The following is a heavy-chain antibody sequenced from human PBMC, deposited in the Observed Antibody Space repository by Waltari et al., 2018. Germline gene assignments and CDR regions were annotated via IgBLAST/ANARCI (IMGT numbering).Heavy chain of an antibody. V-gene: IGHV3-23*04. CDR2: ISGRGGST. D-gene: IGHD3-3*01. CDR3: AKAHYDFWSGYYVEFDY. CDR1: GFTFSSYA. Sequence: EVQLVESGGGLVQPGGSLRLSCAASGFTFSSYAMSWVRQAPGKGLEWVSAISGRGGSTYYADSVKGRFTISRDNSKNTLYLQMNSLRAEDTAVYYCAKAHYDFWSGYYVEFDYWGQGTLVTVSS. J-gene: IGHJ4*02.